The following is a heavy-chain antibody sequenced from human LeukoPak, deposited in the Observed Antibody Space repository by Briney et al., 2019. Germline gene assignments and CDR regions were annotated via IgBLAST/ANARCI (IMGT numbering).Heavy chain of an antibody. CDR1: GGSISSSDYY. CDR3: ARVEWELRYFDY. D-gene: IGHD1-26*01. J-gene: IGHJ4*02. CDR2: IYYSGST. Sequence: PSETLSLTCTVSGGSISSSDYYWDWIRQPPGKGLESIGSIYYSGSTYYNPSLQSRVTISLDTSKNQFSLKLSSVTAADTAVYYCARVEWELRYFDYWGQGTLVTVSS. V-gene: IGHV4-39*07.